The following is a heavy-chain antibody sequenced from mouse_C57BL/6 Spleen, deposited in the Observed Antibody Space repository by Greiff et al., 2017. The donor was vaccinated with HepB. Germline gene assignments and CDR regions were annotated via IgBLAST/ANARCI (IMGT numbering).Heavy chain of an antibody. CDR3: ARWGDWYFDG. J-gene: IGHJ1*03. V-gene: IGHV1-69*01. Sequence: QVQLQQSGAELVMPGASVKLSCKASGYTFTSYWMHWVKQRPGQGLEWIGEIDPSDSYTNYSQKFKGKSTLTVDKSSSTAYMQLSSLTSEDSAVYYGARWGDWYFDGWGTGTTVTVSS. CDR2: IDPSDSYT. CDR1: GYTFTSYW.